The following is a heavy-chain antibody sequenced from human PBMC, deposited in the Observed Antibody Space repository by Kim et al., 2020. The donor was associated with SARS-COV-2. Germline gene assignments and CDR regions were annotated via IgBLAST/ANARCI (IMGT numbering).Heavy chain of an antibody. J-gene: IGHJ4*02. Sequence: GGSLRLSCAASGFTFSSYAMSWVRQAPGKGLEWVSAISGSGGSTYYADSVKGRFTISRDNSKNTLYLQMNSLRAEDTAVYYCAKELGVSIHYDSSGYYAPDVWGQGTLVTVSS. D-gene: IGHD3-22*01. CDR2: ISGSGGST. CDR3: AKELGVSIHYDSSGYYAPDV. CDR1: GFTFSSYA. V-gene: IGHV3-23*01.